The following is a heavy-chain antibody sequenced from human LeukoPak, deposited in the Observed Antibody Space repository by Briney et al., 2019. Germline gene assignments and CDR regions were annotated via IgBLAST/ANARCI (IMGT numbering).Heavy chain of an antibody. CDR1: GFTFSNYW. CDR3: ARVRVSSYYGMDI. V-gene: IGHV3-7*05. D-gene: IGHD2/OR15-2a*01. CDR2: INEDESEK. Sequence: GVSLRLSCAASGFTFSNYWMSWVRQAPGKGLEWVANINEDESEKYYVDSVKGRFTISRDNAKNSLYLQMNSLRAEDTAVYYCARVRVSSYYGMDIWGQGTTVTVSS. J-gene: IGHJ6*02.